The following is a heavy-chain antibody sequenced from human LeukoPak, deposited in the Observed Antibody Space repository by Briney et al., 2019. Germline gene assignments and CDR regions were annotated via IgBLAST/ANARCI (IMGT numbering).Heavy chain of an antibody. J-gene: IGHJ6*03. Sequence: SGGSLRLSCAASGFTFTNYGMNWVRQAPGKGLEWVSGVSGSGGSTYYADSVKGRFTISRDNSKNTLYLQMNSLRAEDTAVYYCAKGGAVSSKSITMIRGTRRYNYCMDVWGKGTTVTISS. D-gene: IGHD3-10*01. CDR1: GFTFTNYG. V-gene: IGHV3-23*01. CDR2: VSGSGGST. CDR3: AKGGAVSSKSITMIRGTRRYNYCMDV.